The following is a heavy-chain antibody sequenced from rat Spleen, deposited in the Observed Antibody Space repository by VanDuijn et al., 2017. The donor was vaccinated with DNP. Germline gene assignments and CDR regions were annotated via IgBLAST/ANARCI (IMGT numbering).Heavy chain of an antibody. CDR1: GFIFSDYY. V-gene: IGHV5-20*01. CDR3: ARFFSY. CDR2: ISYDGGSI. J-gene: IGHJ3*01. Sequence: EVQLVESGGGLVQPGGSLKLSCVASGFIFSDYYMAWVRQAPGKGLEWIASISYDGGSIYIRDSVKGRFTLSRDNAKSSLYLQMDSLRSEDTATYYCARFFSYWGQGTLVTVSS.